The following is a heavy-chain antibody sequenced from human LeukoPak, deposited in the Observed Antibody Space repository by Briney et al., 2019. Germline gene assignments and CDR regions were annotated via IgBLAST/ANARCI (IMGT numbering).Heavy chain of an antibody. CDR1: GGSISSYY. Sequence: AETLSLTCTVPGGSISSYYWSWIRQPPGKGLEWVGYIYYSGSTNYNPPLKSLVTISVDTSKNHFSLKLSPVTAADTAVYYCASAASTRGFRFDYWGQGTLVTVSS. CDR3: ASAASTRGFRFDY. V-gene: IGHV4-59*01. D-gene: IGHD2/OR15-2a*01. J-gene: IGHJ4*02. CDR2: IYYSGST.